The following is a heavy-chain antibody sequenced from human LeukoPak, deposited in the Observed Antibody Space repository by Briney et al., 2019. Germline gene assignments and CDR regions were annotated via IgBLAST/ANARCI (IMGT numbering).Heavy chain of an antibody. D-gene: IGHD6-13*01. CDR2: IHSGGST. V-gene: IGHV3-66*01. CDR3: ARGGPAAGRFDY. Sequence: PGGSLRLSCAASGFTVSSNYMSCVRQAPGKGLEWVSVIHSGGSTYYADSVRGRFTISRDNSKNTLYLQMNSLRAEDTAVYYCARGGPAAGRFDYWGQGTLVTVSS. CDR1: GFTVSSNY. J-gene: IGHJ4*02.